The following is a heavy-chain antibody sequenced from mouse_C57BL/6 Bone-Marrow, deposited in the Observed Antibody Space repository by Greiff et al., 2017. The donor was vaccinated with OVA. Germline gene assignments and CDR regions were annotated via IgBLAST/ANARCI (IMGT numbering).Heavy chain of an antibody. CDR1: GFTFSDFY. V-gene: IGHV7-1*01. CDR3: ARDAYGNYGFAY. J-gene: IGHJ3*01. D-gene: IGHD2-1*01. CDR2: SRNKANDYTT. Sequence: EVKLVESGGGLVQSGRSLRLSCATSGFTFSDFYMEWVRQAPGKGLEWIAASRNKANDYTTEYSASVKGRFIVSRDTSQSILYLQMNALRAEDTAIYYCARDAYGNYGFAYWGQGTLVTVSA.